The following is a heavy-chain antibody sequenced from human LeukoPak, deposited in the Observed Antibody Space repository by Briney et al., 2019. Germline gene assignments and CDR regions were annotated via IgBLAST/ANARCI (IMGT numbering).Heavy chain of an antibody. CDR2: IFYSGST. V-gene: IGHV4-31*03. Sequence: PSQTLSLTCTVSGGSISSGGYYWSWIRQHPGKGLEFIGYIFYSGSTHYNPSLKNRVTISVDTSKNHFSLNLSSVTAADTAVYYCARGRVTGTTPLLWWGQGTLVTVSS. J-gene: IGHJ4*02. D-gene: IGHD1-7*01. CDR3: ARGRVTGTTPLLW. CDR1: GGSISSGGYY.